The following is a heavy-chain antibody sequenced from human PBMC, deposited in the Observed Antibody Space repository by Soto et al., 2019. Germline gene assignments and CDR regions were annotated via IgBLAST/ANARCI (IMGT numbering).Heavy chain of an antibody. J-gene: IGHJ4*02. Sequence: QGQLQESGPGLVEPSETLFLTCTVSGDSIRSGNFYWDWIRQHPGKGLEWIGFIYHSGNAYYNPSLESRLTISIDTSMNQFSLTLTSLTAADTATYFCARVGVQIYVPYWGQGILVTVSS. V-gene: IGHV4-31*03. CDR3: ARVGVQIYVPY. CDR1: GDSIRSGNFY. D-gene: IGHD3-10*01. CDR2: IYHSGNA.